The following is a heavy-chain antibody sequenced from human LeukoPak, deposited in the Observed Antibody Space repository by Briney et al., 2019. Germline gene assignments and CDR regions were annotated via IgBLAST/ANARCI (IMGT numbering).Heavy chain of an antibody. CDR3: ARALPLERRRRVDY. J-gene: IGHJ4*02. Sequence: AGGSLRLSCAASGFTFSSYSMNWVRQAPGKGLEWDSSISSSSSYIYYADSVKGRFTISRDNAKNSLYLQMNSLRAEDTAVYYCARALPLERRRRVDYWGQGTLVTVSS. CDR2: ISSSSSYI. D-gene: IGHD1-1*01. CDR1: GFTFSSYS. V-gene: IGHV3-21*01.